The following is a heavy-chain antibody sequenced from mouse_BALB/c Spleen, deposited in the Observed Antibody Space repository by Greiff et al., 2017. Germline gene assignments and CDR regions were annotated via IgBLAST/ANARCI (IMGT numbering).Heavy chain of an antibody. CDR3: ASEYGNSWFAY. Sequence: VQLQQSGAELVRPGVSVKISCKGSGYTFTDYAMHWVKQSHAKSLEWIGVISTYYGDASYNQKFKGKATMTVDKSSSTAYMELARLTSEDSAIYYCASEYGNSWFAYWGQGTLVTVSA. D-gene: IGHD2-10*02. CDR2: ISTYYGDA. V-gene: IGHV1S137*01. J-gene: IGHJ3*01. CDR1: GYTFTDYA.